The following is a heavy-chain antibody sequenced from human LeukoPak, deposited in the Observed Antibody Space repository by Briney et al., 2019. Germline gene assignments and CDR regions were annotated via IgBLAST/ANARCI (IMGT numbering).Heavy chain of an antibody. J-gene: IGHJ5*02. CDR3: ARDPSNTSGWKTWFDP. CDR1: GFTFTNYG. D-gene: IGHD2-2*01. V-gene: IGHV1-18*01. Sequence: ASVKVSCKASGFTFTNYGISWVRQAPGQGLEWMGWISAYNGDTKYAQKFQGRVTMTTDTPTSTAYMELRSLTSDDTAVYYCARDPSNTSGWKTWFDPWGQGTLVTVSS. CDR2: ISAYNGDT.